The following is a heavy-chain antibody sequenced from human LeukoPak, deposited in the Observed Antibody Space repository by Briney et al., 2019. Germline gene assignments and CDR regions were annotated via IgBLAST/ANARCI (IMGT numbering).Heavy chain of an antibody. Sequence: ASVKVSCKVSGHTLTELALHWVRQAPGKGLEWMGGFDPEDGETIYAQKFQGRVTMTEDTSTDTAYMELSSLRSEDTAVYYCATVPGTRRYFDLWGRGTLVTVSS. CDR3: ATVPGTRRYFDL. D-gene: IGHD1-14*01. J-gene: IGHJ2*01. V-gene: IGHV1-24*01. CDR2: FDPEDGET. CDR1: GHTLTELA.